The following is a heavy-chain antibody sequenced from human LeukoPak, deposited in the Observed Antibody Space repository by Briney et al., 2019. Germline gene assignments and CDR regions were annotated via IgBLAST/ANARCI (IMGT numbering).Heavy chain of an antibody. J-gene: IGHJ4*02. CDR3: ARDKSDSGSYHFDY. D-gene: IGHD1-26*01. V-gene: IGHV3-48*03. CDR1: GFTFSSYE. CDR2: ISSSGSTI. Sequence: GGSLRLSCAASGFTFSSYEMNWVRQAPGKGLEWVSYISSSGSTIYYADSVKGRFTISRDNAKNSLYLQMNSLRAEDTAVYYCARDKSDSGSYHFDYWGQGTLVTVSS.